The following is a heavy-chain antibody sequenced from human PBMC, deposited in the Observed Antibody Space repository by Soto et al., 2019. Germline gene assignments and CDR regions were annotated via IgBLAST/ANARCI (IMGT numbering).Heavy chain of an antibody. CDR1: GFTFSSYS. CDR2: ISSSSSTI. D-gene: IGHD3-9*01. J-gene: IGHJ4*02. Sequence: GSLRLSCAASGFTFSSYSMNWVRQAPGKGLEWVSYISSSSSTIYYADSVKGRFTISRDNAKNSLYLQMNSLRAEDTAVYYCAREPIYDILTGSPFFDYWGQGTLVTVSS. V-gene: IGHV3-48*01. CDR3: AREPIYDILTGSPFFDY.